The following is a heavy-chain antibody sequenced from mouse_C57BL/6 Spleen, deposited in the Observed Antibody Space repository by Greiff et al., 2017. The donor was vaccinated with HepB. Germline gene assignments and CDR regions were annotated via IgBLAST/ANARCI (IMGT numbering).Heavy chain of an antibody. CDR3: ARKRADGYPYAMDY. CDR2: ICSGGST. D-gene: IGHD2-3*01. J-gene: IGHJ4*01. Sequence: QVQLKQSGPGLVQPSQSLSITCTVSGFSLTSYGVHWVRQSPGKGLEWLGVICSGGSTDYNAAFISRLSISKDNSKSQVFFKMNSLQADDTAIYYCARKRADGYPYAMDYWGQGTSVTVSS. CDR1: GFSLTSYG. V-gene: IGHV2-2*01.